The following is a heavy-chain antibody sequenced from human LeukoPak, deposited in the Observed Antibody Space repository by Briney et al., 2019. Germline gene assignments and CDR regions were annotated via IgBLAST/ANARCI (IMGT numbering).Heavy chain of an antibody. CDR3: ARDPFGPNAFDI. V-gene: IGHV4-59*01. CDR2: IYYSGST. CDR1: GGSITNYY. J-gene: IGHJ3*02. Sequence: PSETLSLTCIVSGGSITNYYWSWIRQPPGKGPEWIGYIYYSGSTNYNPSLKSRVTISVDTSNNQFSLRLNSVTAADTAVYYCARDPFGPNAFDIWGQGTVVAVSS. D-gene: IGHD3-10*01.